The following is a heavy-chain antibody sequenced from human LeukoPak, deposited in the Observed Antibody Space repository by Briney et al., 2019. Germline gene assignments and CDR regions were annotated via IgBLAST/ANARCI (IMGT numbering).Heavy chain of an antibody. J-gene: IGHJ4*02. CDR1: GGSISDPF. CDR2: IGPSRGT. CDR3: ASAVNYHSDY. D-gene: IGHD5-24*01. Sequence: PETLSLTCAVSGGSISDPFWWWWIRQPPGQGLEWIGEIGPSRGTRHNPSLRSRVTISVDTSKKEVSLTLSSVTAADTAIYYCASAVNYHSDYWGLGTLVTVSS. V-gene: IGHV4-34*01.